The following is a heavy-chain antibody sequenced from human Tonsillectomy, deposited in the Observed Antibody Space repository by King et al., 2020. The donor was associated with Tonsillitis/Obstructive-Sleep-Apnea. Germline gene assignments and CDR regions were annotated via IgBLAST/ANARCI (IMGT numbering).Heavy chain of an antibody. D-gene: IGHD4-17*01. CDR1: GFTFSSYA. V-gene: IGHV3-30*01. Sequence: VQLVESGGGVVQPGRSLRLSCAASGFTFSSYAMHWVRQAPGKGLEWVAVISYDGSNKYYANSVKGRRTISRDNSKNTRYLQMNSLRAEDTAVYYCARAMTTVTKNAFDIWGQGTMVTVSS. CDR3: ARAMTTVTKNAFDI. CDR2: ISYDGSNK. J-gene: IGHJ3*02.